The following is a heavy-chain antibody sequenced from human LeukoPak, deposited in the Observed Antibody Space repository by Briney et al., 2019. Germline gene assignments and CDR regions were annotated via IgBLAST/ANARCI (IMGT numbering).Heavy chain of an antibody. V-gene: IGHV4-59*01. D-gene: IGHD6-13*01. CDR2: IYYSGST. CDR3: ARDDPYSSSWYGNSYYYMDV. CDR1: GGSISSYY. Sequence: PSETLSLTCTVSGGSISSYYWSWIRQPPGKGLEWIGYIYYSGSTNYNPSLKSRVTISVDTSKNQFSLKPSSVTAADTAVYYCARDDPYSSSWYGNSYYYMDVWGKGTTVTVSS. J-gene: IGHJ6*03.